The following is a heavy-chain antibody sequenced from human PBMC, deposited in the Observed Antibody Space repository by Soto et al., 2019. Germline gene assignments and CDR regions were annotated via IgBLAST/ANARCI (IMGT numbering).Heavy chain of an antibody. D-gene: IGHD4-17*01. V-gene: IGHV1-18*04. J-gene: IGHJ4*02. CDR3: ARPLGGYGDYALPLNY. CDR2: ISAYNGNT. CDR1: GYTFTGYG. Sequence: QVQLVQSGAEVKRPGASVKVSCKASGYTFTGYGIAWVRQAPGQVLEWMGWISAYNGNTLQTQKFQDRLTMTTDTSANTAYMELRSLRSDDTAVYYCARPLGGYGDYALPLNYWGQGTLVSVSS.